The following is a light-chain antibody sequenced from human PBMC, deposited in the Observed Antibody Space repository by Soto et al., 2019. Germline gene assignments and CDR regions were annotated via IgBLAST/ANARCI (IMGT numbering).Light chain of an antibody. J-gene: IGKJ4*01. V-gene: IGKV3-15*01. CDR1: QSVNSK. Sequence: ETVMTQSPATLSVSPGERATLSCRASQSVNSKLAWYQQKPGQAPRLLIHDASTRATGIPVRFSGSGSGTEFTLTISSLQSEDFAVYYCQQYNNCPLGFGGGTKVEIK. CDR3: QQYNNCPLG. CDR2: DAS.